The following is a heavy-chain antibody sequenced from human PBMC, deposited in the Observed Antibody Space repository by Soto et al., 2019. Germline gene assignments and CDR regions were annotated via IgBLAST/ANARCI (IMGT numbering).Heavy chain of an antibody. CDR2: IRSKAYGGTT. J-gene: IGHJ4*02. CDR1: GFTFGDYA. D-gene: IGHD3-3*01. CDR3: TREGFVGYYDFWSGYYPFDY. Sequence: GGSLRLSCTASGFTFGDYAMSWVRQAPGKGLEWVGFIRSKAYGGTTEYAASVKGRFTISRDDSKSIAYLQMNSLKTEDTAVYYCTREGFVGYYDFWSGYYPFDYWGQGTLVTVSS. V-gene: IGHV3-49*04.